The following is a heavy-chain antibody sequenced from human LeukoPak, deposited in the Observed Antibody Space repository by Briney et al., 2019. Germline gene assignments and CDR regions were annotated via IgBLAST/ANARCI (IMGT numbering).Heavy chain of an antibody. Sequence: ASVKVSCKASGYTFTGYYMHWVRQAPGQGLEWMGWINPNSGGTNYAQKFQGRVTMTRDTSISTAYMELSRLGSDDAAEYYCARGSRFCSGGGCYSGGNWFDPWGQGTLVTVSS. CDR1: GYTFTGYY. J-gene: IGHJ5*02. CDR2: INPNSGGT. V-gene: IGHV1-2*02. CDR3: ARGSRFCSGGGCYSGGNWFDP. D-gene: IGHD2-15*01.